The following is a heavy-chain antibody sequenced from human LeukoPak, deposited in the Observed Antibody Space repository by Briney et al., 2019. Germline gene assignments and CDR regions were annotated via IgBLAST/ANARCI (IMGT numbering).Heavy chain of an antibody. CDR1: GYSFTSYW. CDR3: ARHSDYVWGSYRPIRY. CDR2: VYPGDSDT. Sequence: GESLKISCKGSGYSFTSYWIGWVRQMPGKGLEWMGIVYPGDSDTRYSPSFQGQVTISADKSISTAYLQWSSLKASDTAMYYRARHSDYVWGSYRPIRYWGQGTLVTVSS. D-gene: IGHD3-16*02. J-gene: IGHJ4*02. V-gene: IGHV5-51*01.